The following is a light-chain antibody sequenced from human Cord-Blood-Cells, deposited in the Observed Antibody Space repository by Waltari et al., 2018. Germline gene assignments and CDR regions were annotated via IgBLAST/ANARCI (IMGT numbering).Light chain of an antibody. CDR3: SSYAGSNNLV. V-gene: IGLV2-8*01. Sequence: QSALPQPPSASGSPGQSVTISCTGTSSDVGCYNYVSWYPQHPGKAPKLMIYEVSKRPSGVPDRFSGSKSGNTASLTVSGLQAEDEADYYCSSYAGSNNLVFGTGTKVTVL. CDR2: EVS. CDR1: SSDVGCYNY. J-gene: IGLJ1*01.